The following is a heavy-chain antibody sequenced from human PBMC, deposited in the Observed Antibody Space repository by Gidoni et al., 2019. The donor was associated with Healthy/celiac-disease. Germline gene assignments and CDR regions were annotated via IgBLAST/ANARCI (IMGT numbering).Heavy chain of an antibody. D-gene: IGHD4-17*01. Sequence: EVQLVESGGGLVQPGRSLRLSCAASGFTFDDYAMHWVRQAPGKGLEWVSGISWKSGSIGYADSVKGRFTISRDNAKNSLYLQMNSLRAEDTALYYCAKDKGRLRPNWYFDLWGRGTLVTVSS. CDR1: GFTFDDYA. CDR3: AKDKGRLRPNWYFDL. CDR2: ISWKSGSI. J-gene: IGHJ2*01. V-gene: IGHV3-9*01.